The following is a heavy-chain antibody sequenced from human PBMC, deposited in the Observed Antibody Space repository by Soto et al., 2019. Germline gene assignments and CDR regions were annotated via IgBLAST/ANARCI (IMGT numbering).Heavy chain of an antibody. CDR1: GGTFRSYS. D-gene: IGHD6-13*01. J-gene: IGHJ4*02. V-gene: IGHV1-69*13. CDR2: IIPIFGTA. CDR3: ARSLGGDGSWYTH. Sequence: SVNVSCKFSGGTFRSYSMSWVRQAPGQGLEWMGGIIPIFGTANYAQKFQGRVTITADESKSTAYMELSSLRSEDTAVYYCARSLGGDGSWYTHWGQGTLVTVSS.